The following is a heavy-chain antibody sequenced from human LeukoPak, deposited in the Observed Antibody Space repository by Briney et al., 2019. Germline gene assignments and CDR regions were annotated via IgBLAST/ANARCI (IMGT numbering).Heavy chain of an antibody. CDR1: SGSISSSNYY. CDR3: ARGSLGREVSAFFKN. CDR2: ISTIGST. J-gene: IGHJ4*02. Sequence: SQTLSLTCTVSSGSISSSNYYWSWIRQPAGKGLEWIGRISTIGSTNYNPSLNSRVTISIDTSKNQFSLRLSSVTAADTAVYYCARGSLGREVSAFFKNWGQGILVTVSS. D-gene: IGHD5/OR15-5a*01. V-gene: IGHV4-61*02.